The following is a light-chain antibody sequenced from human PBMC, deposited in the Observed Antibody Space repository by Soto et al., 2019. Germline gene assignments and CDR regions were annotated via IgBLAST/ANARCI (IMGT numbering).Light chain of an antibody. CDR3: QVWDSSTVV. V-gene: IGLV3-9*01. CDR2: RDS. CDR1: NIGSKN. J-gene: IGLJ2*01. Sequence: SYELTQPLSVSVALGQTARITCGGNNIGSKNVHRYQQKPGQAPVLVIYRDSNRPSGIPERFSGSNSGNTATLTISRAQAGDEADYYCQVWDSSTVVFGGGTMVTVL.